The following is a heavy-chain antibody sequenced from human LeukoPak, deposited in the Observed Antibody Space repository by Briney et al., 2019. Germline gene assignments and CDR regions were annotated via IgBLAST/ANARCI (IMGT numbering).Heavy chain of an antibody. Sequence: SETLSLTCTVSGGSITNYYWSWIRQPAGKGLEWIGRIYTRGSTNYNPSLKSRVTMSVDTSKNQFSLKLSSVTAADTAVYYCARGRYCSADICSGGDAFDIWGQGTMVSVSS. D-gene: IGHD2-15*01. CDR3: ARGRYCSADICSGGDAFDI. CDR1: GGSITNYY. CDR2: IYTRGST. V-gene: IGHV4-4*07. J-gene: IGHJ3*02.